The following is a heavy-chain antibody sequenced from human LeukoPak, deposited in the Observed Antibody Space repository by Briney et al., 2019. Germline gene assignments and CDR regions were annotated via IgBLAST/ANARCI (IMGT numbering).Heavy chain of an antibody. CDR2: IYYSGST. Sequence: SETLSLTCTVSGDSINSGSYYWVWIRQPPGKGLEWIGSIYYSGSTYYNPSLKSRVTISVDTSKIQFSLRLSSVTAADTAVYYCARGCGGDCYPSRDAFDIWGQGTMVTVSS. CDR3: ARGCGGDCYPSRDAFDI. V-gene: IGHV4-39*01. J-gene: IGHJ3*02. CDR1: GDSINSGSYY. D-gene: IGHD2-21*02.